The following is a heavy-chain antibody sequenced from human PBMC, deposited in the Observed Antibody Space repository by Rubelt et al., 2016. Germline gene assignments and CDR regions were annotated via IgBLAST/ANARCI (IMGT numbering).Heavy chain of an antibody. D-gene: IGHD6-13*01. J-gene: IGHJ4*02. Sequence: QVQLVQSGAEVKKPGASVKVSCKASGYTFSNYGVTWVRQAPGQGLEWMGWVSAYNGNTNYVQKLQGRLTMPTDTAYMELRSLRSDATAVYYCARDPLPYSSSWYGSDYWGQGTLVTVSS. V-gene: IGHV1-18*01. CDR3: ARDPLPYSSSWYGSDY. CDR2: VSAYNGNT. CDR1: GYTFSNYG.